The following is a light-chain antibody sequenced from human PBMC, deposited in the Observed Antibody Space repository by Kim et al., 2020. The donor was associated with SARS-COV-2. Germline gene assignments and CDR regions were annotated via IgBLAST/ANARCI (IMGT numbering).Light chain of an antibody. CDR3: QTWGTGIWV. V-gene: IGLV4-69*01. J-gene: IGLJ3*02. Sequence: ASVKRTCTLSSGHSSYAIAWHQQQPEKGPRYLMKLNSDGSHSKGDGIPDRFSGSSSGAERYLTISSLQSEDEADYYCQTWGTGIWVFGGGTKVTVL. CDR2: LNSDGSH. CDR1: SGHSSYA.